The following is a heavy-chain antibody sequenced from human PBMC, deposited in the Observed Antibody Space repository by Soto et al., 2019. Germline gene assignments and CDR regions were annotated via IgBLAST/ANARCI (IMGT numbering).Heavy chain of an antibody. CDR1: GFTFSSYS. Sequence: EVQLVESGGGLVQPGGSLRLSCAASGFTFSSYSMNWVRQAPGKGLEWVSYISSSSSTIYYADSVKGRFTISRDNAKNSLYLQMNSLRDEDTAVYYCARYPTIRIPVPYSSGWPKYFDIWGQGTMVTVSS. J-gene: IGHJ3*02. CDR3: ARYPTIRIPVPYSSGWPKYFDI. CDR2: ISSSSSTI. V-gene: IGHV3-48*02. D-gene: IGHD6-19*01.